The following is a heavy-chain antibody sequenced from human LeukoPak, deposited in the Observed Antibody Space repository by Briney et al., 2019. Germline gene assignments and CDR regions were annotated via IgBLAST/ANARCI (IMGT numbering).Heavy chain of an antibody. Sequence: GESLKISCKGSGYSFTSYWIGWVRQMPGKGLEWMGIIYPGDSDTRYSPSFQGQVTISADKSISTAYLQRSSLKASDTAMYYCARHQYYYDSSALRYYGMDVWGQGTTVTVSS. J-gene: IGHJ6*02. CDR1: GYSFTSYW. V-gene: IGHV5-51*01. CDR3: ARHQYYYDSSALRYYGMDV. CDR2: IYPGDSDT. D-gene: IGHD3-22*01.